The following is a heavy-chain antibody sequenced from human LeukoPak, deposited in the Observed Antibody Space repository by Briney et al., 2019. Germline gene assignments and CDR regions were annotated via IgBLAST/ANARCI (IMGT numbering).Heavy chain of an antibody. D-gene: IGHD1-26*01. V-gene: IGHV4-39*01. J-gene: IGHJ5*02. CDR1: GGSISSSSYY. CDR3: ARQVVVRGGSYPSWFDP. Sequence: SDTLSLTCTVSGGSISSSSYYWGWLRQPPGTGLEWIGSIYYSGSTYYNPSLKSRVTISVDTSKNQFSLTLSSVTAADTSVYYCARQVVVRGGSYPSWFDPWGQGTLVTVSS. CDR2: IYYSGST.